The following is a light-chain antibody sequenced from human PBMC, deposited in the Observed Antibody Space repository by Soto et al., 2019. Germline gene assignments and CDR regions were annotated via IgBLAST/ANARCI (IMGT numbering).Light chain of an antibody. CDR3: TSYAGSIWV. V-gene: IGLV2-8*01. J-gene: IGLJ3*02. CDR1: SSDVGAYNY. Sequence: QSALTQPPSASGSPGQSVTISCTGTSSDVGAYNYVSWYQQYPGKAPKLMIYEVSKRPSGVPDRFSGSKSGKTASLTVSGLQPEDEADYYCTSYAGSIWVFGGGTKVTVL. CDR2: EVS.